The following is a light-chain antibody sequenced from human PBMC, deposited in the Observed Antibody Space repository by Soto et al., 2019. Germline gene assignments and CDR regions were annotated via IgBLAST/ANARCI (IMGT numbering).Light chain of an antibody. CDR1: QSISGW. CDR3: QQYDTYPWT. Sequence: DIQMTQSPSTLSASVVDRVTIXFRASQSISGWLAWYQQKPGKAPKLLIYTASSLESGVPSRFSGSGSGTEFTVTISSLQPDDFATYYCQQYDTYPWTFGQGTKVDIK. CDR2: TAS. J-gene: IGKJ1*01. V-gene: IGKV1-5*03.